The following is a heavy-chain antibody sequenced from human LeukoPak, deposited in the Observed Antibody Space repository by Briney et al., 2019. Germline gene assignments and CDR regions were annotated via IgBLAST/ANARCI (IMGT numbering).Heavy chain of an antibody. Sequence: PGGSLRLSCAASGFTFSSYSMNWVRQAPGKGLEWVSSISSSSSYIYCADSVKGRFTISRDNAKNSLYLQMNSLRAEDTAVYYCARDGALSGKGRLWFGESDYWGQGTLVTVSS. CDR1: GFTFSSYS. D-gene: IGHD3-10*01. J-gene: IGHJ4*02. CDR3: ARDGALSGKGRLWFGESDY. CDR2: ISSSSSYI. V-gene: IGHV3-21*01.